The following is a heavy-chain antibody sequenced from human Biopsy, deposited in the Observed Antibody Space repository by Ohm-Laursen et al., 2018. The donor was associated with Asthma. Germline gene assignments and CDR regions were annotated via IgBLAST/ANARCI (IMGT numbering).Heavy chain of an antibody. CDR3: ARAGQCSSTSCYNPGWFDP. V-gene: IGHV4-34*01. D-gene: IGHD2-2*01. J-gene: IGHJ5*02. Sequence: GTLSLTCSVYGGSFSGYYWSWIRQPPGKGLEWIGEINHSGSTNYNPSLKSRVPISVDTSKNQFSLKLSSVTAADTAVYYCARAGQCSSTSCYNPGWFDPWGQGTLVTVSS. CDR1: GGSFSGYY. CDR2: INHSGST.